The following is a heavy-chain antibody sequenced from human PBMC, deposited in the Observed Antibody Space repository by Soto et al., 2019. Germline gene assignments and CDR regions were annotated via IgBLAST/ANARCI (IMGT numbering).Heavy chain of an antibody. D-gene: IGHD5-18*01. CDR3: ARARDSYSEPWQEFNH. Sequence: GGSLRLSCTASGFTFSAYDMHWVRHVIGKGLEWVSAINIAGETFQPDSFKGRFTISRENAKNSLYLQMNSLRAEDTAVYYCARARDSYSEPWQEFNHWGQGTLVTVSS. J-gene: IGHJ4*02. CDR1: GFTFSAYD. CDR2: INIAGET. V-gene: IGHV3-13*01.